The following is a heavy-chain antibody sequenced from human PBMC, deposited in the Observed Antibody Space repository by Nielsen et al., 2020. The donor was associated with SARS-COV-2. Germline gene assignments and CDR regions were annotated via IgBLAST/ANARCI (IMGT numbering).Heavy chain of an antibody. Sequence: GGSLRLSCAASGFTFDDYAMHWVRQAPGKGLEWVSGISWNSGSIGYADSVKGRFTISRDNAKNSLYLQMNSLRAEDTALYYCAKLSSGWDDAFDIWGQGTMVTVSS. CDR3: AKLSSGWDDAFDI. CDR2: ISWNSGSI. CDR1: GFTFDDYA. D-gene: IGHD6-19*01. J-gene: IGHJ3*02. V-gene: IGHV3-9*01.